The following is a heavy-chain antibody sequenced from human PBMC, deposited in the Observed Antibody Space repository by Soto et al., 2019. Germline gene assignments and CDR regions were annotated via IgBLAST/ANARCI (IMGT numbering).Heavy chain of an antibody. J-gene: IGHJ6*02. D-gene: IGHD1-20*01. V-gene: IGHV4-61*01. CDR2: SYYSGGT. CDR1: GGSVSSGSYY. CDR3: ARITGTGYYYGMDV. Sequence: KPSETLSLTCTVSGGSVSSGSYYWSWIRQPPGKGLEWIGYSYYSGGTNYNPSLKSRVTISVDTSKNQFSLKLSSVTAADTAVYYCARITGTGYYYGMDVWGQGTTVTVSS.